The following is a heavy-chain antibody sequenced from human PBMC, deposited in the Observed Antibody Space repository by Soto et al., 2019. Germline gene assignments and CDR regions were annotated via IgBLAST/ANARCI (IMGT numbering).Heavy chain of an antibody. V-gene: IGHV3-33*01. CDR3: ARGQGRDGYNYLDY. CDR1: GFTFSSYG. Sequence: QVQLVESGGGVVQPGRSLRLSCAASGFTFSSYGMHWVRQAPGKGLEWVAVIWYDGSNKYYADSVKGRFTISRDNSKNTLYLQMNSLRAEDTAVYYCARGQGRDGYNYLDYWGQGTLVTVSS. CDR2: IWYDGSNK. J-gene: IGHJ4*02. D-gene: IGHD5-12*01.